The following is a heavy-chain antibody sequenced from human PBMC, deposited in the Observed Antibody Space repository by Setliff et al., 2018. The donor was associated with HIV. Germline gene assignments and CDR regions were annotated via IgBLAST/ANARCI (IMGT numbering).Heavy chain of an antibody. J-gene: IGHJ4*02. CDR3: ACLGHASGWYGEADF. Sequence: PGGSLRLSCVASGFTFSRHTMNWVRQAPGKGLEWLSSISTTSGKISYADSVQGRFTISRDNAMNSLYLLMNNLRAEDTALYYCACLGHASGWYGEADFWGQGTLVTVSS. D-gene: IGHD6-19*01. V-gene: IGHV3-21*04. CDR2: ISTTSGKI. CDR1: GFTFSRHT.